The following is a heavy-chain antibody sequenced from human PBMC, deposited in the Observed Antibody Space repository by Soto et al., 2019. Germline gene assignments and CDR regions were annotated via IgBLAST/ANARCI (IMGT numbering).Heavy chain of an antibody. D-gene: IGHD2-15*01. V-gene: IGHV5-51*01. Sequence: GESLKISCKGSGYSFSSYWIGWVRQMPGKGLEWMGIIYPGDSDTRYSPSFQGQVTISADKSISTTYLQWSSLQASDTATYYCARRGYCNGVTCAKWFDPWGQGTLVTVS. J-gene: IGHJ5*02. CDR2: IYPGDSDT. CDR3: ARRGYCNGVTCAKWFDP. CDR1: GYSFSSYW.